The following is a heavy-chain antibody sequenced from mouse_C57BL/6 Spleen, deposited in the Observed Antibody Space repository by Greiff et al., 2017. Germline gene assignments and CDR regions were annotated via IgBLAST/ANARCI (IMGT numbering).Heavy chain of an antibody. J-gene: IGHJ4*01. D-gene: IGHD2-3*01. V-gene: IGHV10-3*01. Sequence: EVQLQESGGGLVQPKGSLKLSCAASGFTFNTYAMHWVRQAPGKGLEWVARIRSKSSNYATYYADSVKDRFTISRDDSQSMLYLQMNNLKTEDTAMYYCVREERDDGYFYYAMDYWGQGTSVTVSS. CDR3: VREERDDGYFYYAMDY. CDR2: IRSKSSNYAT. CDR1: GFTFNTYA.